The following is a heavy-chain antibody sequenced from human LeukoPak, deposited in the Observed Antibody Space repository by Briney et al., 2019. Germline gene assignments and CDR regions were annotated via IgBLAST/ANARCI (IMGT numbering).Heavy chain of an antibody. CDR1: GVTFSDYY. J-gene: IGHJ4*02. D-gene: IGHD1-26*01. Sequence: PGGSLRLSCQASGVTFSDYYMSWIRQAPGRGLEWIANVFNSGNTYYSPSLKGRVTFSVDTSKNQFSLQLASVTASDTAVYYCARHLENTPGSGAYGYFDKWGQGALVTVSS. V-gene: IGHV4-39*01. CDR3: ARHLENTPGSGAYGYFDK. CDR2: VFNSGNT.